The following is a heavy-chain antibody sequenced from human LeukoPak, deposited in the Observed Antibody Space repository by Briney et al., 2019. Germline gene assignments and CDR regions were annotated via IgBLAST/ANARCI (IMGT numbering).Heavy chain of an antibody. Sequence: GRSLRPSCAASGFTFSSYGMHWVRQAPGKGLEWVAFIRYDGSNKYYADSVKGRFTISRDNSKNTLYLQMNSLRAEDTAVYYCAKSRPYYYGSGSSLDYWGQGTLVTVSS. J-gene: IGHJ4*02. CDR2: IRYDGSNK. CDR1: GFTFSSYG. D-gene: IGHD3-10*01. CDR3: AKSRPYYYGSGSSLDY. V-gene: IGHV3-30*02.